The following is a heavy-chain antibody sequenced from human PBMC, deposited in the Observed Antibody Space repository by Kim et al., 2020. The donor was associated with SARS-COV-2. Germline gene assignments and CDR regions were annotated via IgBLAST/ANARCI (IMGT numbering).Heavy chain of an antibody. D-gene: IGHD3-22*01. V-gene: IGHV4-39*01. J-gene: IGHJ3*02. CDR3: ARRDSSGYFRVLDAFDI. CDR2: IYYSGST. CDR1: GGSISSSSYY. Sequence: SETLSLTCTVSGGSISSSSYYWGWIRQPPGKGLEWIGSIYYSGSTYYNPSLKSRVTISVDTSKNQFSLKLSSVTAADTAVYYCARRDSSGYFRVLDAFDIWGQGTMVTVSS.